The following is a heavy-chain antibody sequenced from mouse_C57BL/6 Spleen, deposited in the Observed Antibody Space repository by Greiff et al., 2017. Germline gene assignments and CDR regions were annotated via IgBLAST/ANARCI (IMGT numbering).Heavy chain of an antibody. J-gene: IGHJ2*01. CDR2: IDPETGGT. CDR1: GYTFTDYE. CDR3: TRNGYYGSRYGDD. V-gene: IGHV1-15*01. Sequence: QVQLQQSGAELVRPGASVTLSCKASGYTFTDYEMHWVKQTPVHGLEWIGAIDPETGGTAYNQKFKGKAILTADKSSSTAYMELRSLTSEDSAVYYCTRNGYYGSRYGDDWGKGTTLTVSS. D-gene: IGHD1-1*01.